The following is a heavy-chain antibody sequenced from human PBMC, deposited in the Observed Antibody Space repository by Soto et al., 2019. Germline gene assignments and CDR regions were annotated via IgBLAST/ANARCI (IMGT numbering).Heavy chain of an antibody. D-gene: IGHD4-17*01. CDR2: INHSGST. J-gene: IGHJ4*02. CDR1: GGSFSGYY. Sequence: PSETLSLTCAVYGGSFSGYYWSWIRQPPGKVLEWIGEINHSGSTNYNPSLKSLVTISVDTSKNQFSLKLSSVTAADTAVYYCAREGLTTVVTPSHPPDGFDYWGQGTLVTVYS. V-gene: IGHV4-34*01. CDR3: AREGLTTVVTPSHPPDGFDY.